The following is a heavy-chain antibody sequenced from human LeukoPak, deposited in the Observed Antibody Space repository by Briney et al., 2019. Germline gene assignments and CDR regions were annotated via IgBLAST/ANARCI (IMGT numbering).Heavy chain of an antibody. V-gene: IGHV4-4*02. Sequence: SETLSLTCAVSGASIRSSNWWSWVRQPPGKGLEWIGEIFHSGSSNYNPSLKSRVAMSADKSKNQFSLKLSSVTAADTAVYYCASLQSTTSFGYWGQGTLVTVSS. CDR3: ASLQSTTSFGY. CDR1: GASIRSSNW. J-gene: IGHJ4*02. CDR2: IFHSGSS. D-gene: IGHD1-14*01.